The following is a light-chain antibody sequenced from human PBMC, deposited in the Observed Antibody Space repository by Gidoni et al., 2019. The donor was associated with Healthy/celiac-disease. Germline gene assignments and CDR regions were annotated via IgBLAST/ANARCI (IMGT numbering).Light chain of an antibody. V-gene: IGKV3-20*01. J-gene: IGKJ2*01. CDR1: QSVSSSY. Sequence: EIVLTQSPGTLSLSPGERATLSCRAIQSVSSSYLAWYQQKPGQAPRRLIYGSSSRATGIPDRFSGSGSGTDFTLTISRLEPEDFAVYYCQQYGSSPLYTFGQGTKLEIK. CDR3: QQYGSSPLYT. CDR2: GSS.